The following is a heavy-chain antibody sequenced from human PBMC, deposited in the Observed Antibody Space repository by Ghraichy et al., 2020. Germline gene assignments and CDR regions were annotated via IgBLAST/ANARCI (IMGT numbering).Heavy chain of an antibody. V-gene: IGHV3-11*01. J-gene: IGHJ4*02. Sequence: GESLRLSCAASGFTFSDYYMSWIRQAPGKGLEWVSYISSSGSTIYYADSVKGRFTISRDNAKNSLYLQMNSLRAEDTAVYYCARDPPYDFWSGYYSYWGQGTLVTVSS. CDR1: GFTFSDYY. D-gene: IGHD3-3*01. CDR2: ISSSGSTI. CDR3: ARDPPYDFWSGYYSY.